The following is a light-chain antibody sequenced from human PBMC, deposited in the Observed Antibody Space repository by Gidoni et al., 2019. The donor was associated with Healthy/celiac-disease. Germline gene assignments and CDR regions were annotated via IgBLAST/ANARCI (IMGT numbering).Light chain of an antibody. V-gene: IGLV7-46*01. CDR2: ETS. CDR3: LLSYSGAWV. CDR1: TGAVPSGHY. Sequence: QAVVTQEHSLTVSPGGTVTLTCGSSTGAVPSGHYPYLFQQKPCQAPRTLIYETSNKHPWTPAGFSGSLLGGKAALTLAGAQPEDEAEYYCLLSYSGAWVFGGGTKLTVL. J-gene: IGLJ3*02.